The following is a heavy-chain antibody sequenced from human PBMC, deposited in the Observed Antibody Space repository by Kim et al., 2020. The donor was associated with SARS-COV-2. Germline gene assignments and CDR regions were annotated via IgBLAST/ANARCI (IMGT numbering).Heavy chain of an antibody. D-gene: IGHD3-10*01. CDR1: GYTFTSYG. V-gene: IGHV1-18*04. Sequence: ASVKVSCKASGYTFTSYGISWVRQAPGQGLEWMGWISAYNGNTNYAQKLQGRVTMTTDTSTSTAYMELRSLRSDDTAMYYCAREAGSYSYNNWVDPWGQGTLVTVSS. CDR3: AREAGSYSYNNWVDP. J-gene: IGHJ5*02. CDR2: ISAYNGNT.